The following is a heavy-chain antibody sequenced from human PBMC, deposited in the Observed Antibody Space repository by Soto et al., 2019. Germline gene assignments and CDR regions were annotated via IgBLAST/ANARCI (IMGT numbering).Heavy chain of an antibody. J-gene: IGHJ4*02. CDR1: GGTFSRYT. D-gene: IGHD3-22*01. CDR3: ARDGTLYDSSAYYYLY. V-gene: IGHV1-69*01. CDR2: ITPMFGTP. Sequence: QVQLVQSGAEVKKPGSSVKVSCKASGGTFSRYTITWVRQAPGQGLEWMGGITPMFGTPNYAQKFQCRVTINADESTSTAYMELSSLRSEDTAMYYCARDGTLYDSSAYYYLYWGQGPLVTVSS.